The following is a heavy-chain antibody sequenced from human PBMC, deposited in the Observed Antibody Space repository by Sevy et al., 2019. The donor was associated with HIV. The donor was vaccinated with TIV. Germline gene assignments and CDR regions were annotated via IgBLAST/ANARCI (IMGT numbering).Heavy chain of an antibody. J-gene: IGHJ4*02. CDR3: AREGCTKPHDY. CDR2: FSFGCGKI. Sequence: GGSLRLSCAASGFNFSNYCMNWVRQAPGKGLEWVSTFSFGCGKINHADSVKGRFTISRDNSKSSVYLQMNNMRVEDKAVYYCAREGCTKPHDYWGQGTLVTVSS. D-gene: IGHD2-8*01. CDR1: GFNFSNYC. V-gene: IGHV3-23*01.